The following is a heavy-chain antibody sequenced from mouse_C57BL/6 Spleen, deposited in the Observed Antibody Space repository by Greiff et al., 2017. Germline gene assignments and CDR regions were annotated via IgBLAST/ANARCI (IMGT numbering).Heavy chain of an antibody. CDR1: GYTFTSYW. CDR3: ARPPVYEYYFGD. CDR2: IYPGSGST. D-gene: IGHD1-1*01. Sequence: QVQLQQPGAELVKPGASVKMSCKASGYTFTSYWITWVKQRPGQGLEWIGDIYPGSGSTNYNEKFKSKATLTVDTSSSTAYMQLSSLTSEDSAVYYCARPPVYEYYFGDWGQGTTLTVAS. V-gene: IGHV1-55*01. J-gene: IGHJ2*01.